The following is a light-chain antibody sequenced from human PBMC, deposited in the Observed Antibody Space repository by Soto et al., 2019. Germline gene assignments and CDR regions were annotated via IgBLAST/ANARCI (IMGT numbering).Light chain of an antibody. Sequence: EIVMTQYPATMSVSPGERSTLSSRARQSVSRALAWDQQKPGQAPRLLICGASTRATGIPAGFSGSGSVTYVTLAVSSLQSEDFAVYYCEQYNNWHPTFGQGTMPEIK. CDR2: GAS. V-gene: IGKV3-15*01. CDR1: QSVSRA. J-gene: IGKJ2*01. CDR3: EQYNNWHPT.